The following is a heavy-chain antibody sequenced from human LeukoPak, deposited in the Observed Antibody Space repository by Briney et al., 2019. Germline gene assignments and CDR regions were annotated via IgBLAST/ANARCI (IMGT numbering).Heavy chain of an antibody. CDR2: INWNGGST. CDR3: ARVLPANYYGSGLDAFDI. D-gene: IGHD3-10*01. CDR1: GFTFDDYG. Sequence: GGSLRLSCAASGFTFDDYGMSWVRQAPGKGLEWVSGINWNGGSTGYADSVKGRFTISRDNAKNSLYLQMNSLRAEDTALYYCARVLPANYYGSGLDAFDIWGQGTMVTVSS. V-gene: IGHV3-20*04. J-gene: IGHJ3*02.